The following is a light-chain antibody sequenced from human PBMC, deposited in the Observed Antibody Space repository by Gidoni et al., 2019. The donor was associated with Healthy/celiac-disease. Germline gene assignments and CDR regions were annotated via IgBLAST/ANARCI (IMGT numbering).Light chain of an antibody. CDR3: AAWDDSLNGQEV. CDR2: SNN. J-gene: IGLJ2*01. CDR1: SSNIGSTT. V-gene: IGLV1-44*01. Sequence: QSVLTQQPSASGTPGQRVTISCSGSSSNIGSTTVNWYQQLPGTAPKLLIYSNNQRPSRVPDRFSGSKSGTSASLAISGLQSEDEADYYCAAWDDSLNGQEVFGGGTKLTVL.